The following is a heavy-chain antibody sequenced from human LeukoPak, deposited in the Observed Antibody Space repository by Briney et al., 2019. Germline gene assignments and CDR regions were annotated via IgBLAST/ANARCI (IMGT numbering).Heavy chain of an antibody. V-gene: IGHV4-39*07. CDR1: GGSISSSSYY. D-gene: IGHD2-2*01. CDR2: IYYSGST. Sequence: ASETLSLTCTVSGGSISSSSYYWGWIRQPPGKGLEWIGSIYYSGSTYYNPSLKSRVTISVDTSKNQFSLKLSSVTAADTAMYYGARVYTEYQLLTGWTYDVFDIWGQGTMVTVSS. CDR3: ARVYTEYQLLTGWTYDVFDI. J-gene: IGHJ3*02.